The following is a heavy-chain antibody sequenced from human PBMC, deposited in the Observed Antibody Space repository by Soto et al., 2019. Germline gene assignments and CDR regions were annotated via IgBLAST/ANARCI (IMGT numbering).Heavy chain of an antibody. CDR1: GGTFTSYA. D-gene: IGHD6-6*01. CDR3: ARGWGSSWHFDL. CDR2: IIPAFGTT. V-gene: IGHV1-69*14. Sequence: QIQLLQSGPEVKKPGSSVKVSCRASGGTFTSYAISWVRHAPGQGLEWMGGIIPAFGTTNYEPKFQGRVTITADKYTRTGFMELRGLRSEDTAVYYCARGWGSSWHFDLWGQGTLVTVSS. J-gene: IGHJ4*02.